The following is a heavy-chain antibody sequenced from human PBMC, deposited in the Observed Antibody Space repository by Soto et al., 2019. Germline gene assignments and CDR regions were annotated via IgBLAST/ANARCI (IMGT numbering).Heavy chain of an antibody. J-gene: IGHJ4*02. CDR2: FDPEDGET. CDR1: GYTLTELS. V-gene: IGHV1-24*01. Sequence: GASVKVSCKVSGYTLTELSMHWVRQAPGKGLEWMGGFDPEDGETIYAQKFQGSVTMTEDTSTDTAYMELSSLRSEDTAVYYCATRSFSDIVAGYQDPFDYWSQGTLVTFSS. CDR3: ATRSFSDIVAGYQDPFDY. D-gene: IGHD3-9*01.